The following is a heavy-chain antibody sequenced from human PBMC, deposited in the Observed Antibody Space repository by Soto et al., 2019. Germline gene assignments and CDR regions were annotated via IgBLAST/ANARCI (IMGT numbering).Heavy chain of an antibody. D-gene: IGHD7-27*01. V-gene: IGHV1-3*01. Sequence: ASVKVSCKASGYTFTSYAMHWVRQAPGQRLEWMGWINAGNGNTKYSQKFQGRVTITRDTSASTAYMELSSLRSEDTAVYYCAVERAGDRGYYFDYWGQGTLVTVSS. CDR2: INAGNGNT. J-gene: IGHJ4*02. CDR1: GYTFTSYA. CDR3: AVERAGDRGYYFDY.